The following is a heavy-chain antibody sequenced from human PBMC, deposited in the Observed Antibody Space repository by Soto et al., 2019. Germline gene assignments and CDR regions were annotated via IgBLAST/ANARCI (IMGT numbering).Heavy chain of an antibody. J-gene: IGHJ6*02. CDR3: ARGTGDLGYYYYGMDV. Sequence: SETLSLTCAVYGGSFSGYYLSWIRQHPGKGLEWIGEINHSGSTNYNPSLKSRVTISVDTSKTQFSLKLSSVTAADTAVYYCARGTGDLGYYYYGMDVWGQGTTVTVS. D-gene: IGHD7-27*01. CDR2: INHSGST. V-gene: IGHV4-34*01. CDR1: GGSFSGYY.